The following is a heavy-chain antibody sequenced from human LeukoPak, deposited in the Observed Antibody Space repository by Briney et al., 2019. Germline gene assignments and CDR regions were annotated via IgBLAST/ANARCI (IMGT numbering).Heavy chain of an antibody. V-gene: IGHV5-51*01. Sequence: PGESLKISCKGSGYSFTSYWIGWVRQMPGKGLEWMGIIYPGDSDTRYSPSFQGQVTISADKSISTAYLQWSSLKASDTAMYYCASHDSGSYLAMLDAGAFDIWGQGTMVTVSS. CDR3: ASHDSGSYLAMLDAGAFDI. CDR2: IYPGDSDT. D-gene: IGHD1-26*01. CDR1: GYSFTSYW. J-gene: IGHJ3*02.